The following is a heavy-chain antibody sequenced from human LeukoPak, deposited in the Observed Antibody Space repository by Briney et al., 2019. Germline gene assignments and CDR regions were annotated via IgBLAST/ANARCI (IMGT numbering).Heavy chain of an antibody. J-gene: IGHJ4*02. Sequence: PSETLSLTCTVSGGSISSSSYYWGWIRQPPGKGLEWIGSIYYSGSTYYNPSLKSRVTISVDTSKNQFSLKLSSVTAADTAVYYCARDLGWGSVTTQYFDYWGQGTLVTVSS. V-gene: IGHV4-39*07. CDR1: GGSISSSSYY. CDR3: ARDLGWGSVTTQYFDY. CDR2: IYYSGST. D-gene: IGHD4-17*01.